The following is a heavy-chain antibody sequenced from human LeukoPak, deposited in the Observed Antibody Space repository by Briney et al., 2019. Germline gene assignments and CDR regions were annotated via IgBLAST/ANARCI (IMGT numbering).Heavy chain of an antibody. D-gene: IGHD3-22*01. CDR3: ARDYYYDSSGYYGRRCFDY. CDR1: GFTFSSYS. J-gene: IGHJ4*02. CDR2: ISSSSSYK. Sequence: PGGSLRLSCAASGFTFSSYSMSWVRQAPGKGLEWVSFISSSSSYKYYADSVKGRLTISRDNAKNSLYLQMNSLRAQDTAVYDRARDYYYDSSGYYGRRCFDYWGQGTLVTVSS. V-gene: IGHV3-21*01.